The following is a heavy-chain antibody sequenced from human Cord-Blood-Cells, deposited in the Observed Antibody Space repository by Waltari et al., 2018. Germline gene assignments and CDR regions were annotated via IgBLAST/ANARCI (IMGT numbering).Heavy chain of an antibody. CDR1: GYSFTSYW. D-gene: IGHD6-13*01. V-gene: IGHV5-51*01. J-gene: IGHJ3*02. CDR3: ATPGIAAAGWLGAFDI. CDR2: IYPVDSDT. Sequence: EVQLVQSGAEVKKPGESLKISCKGSGYSFTSYWIRWVRQMPGKGLEWMGIIYPVDSDTRYSPSFQGQVTISADKSISTAYLQWSSLKASDTAMYYCATPGIAAAGWLGAFDIWGQGTMVTVSS.